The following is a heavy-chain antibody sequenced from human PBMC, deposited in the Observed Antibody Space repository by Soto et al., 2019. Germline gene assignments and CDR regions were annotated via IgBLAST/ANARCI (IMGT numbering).Heavy chain of an antibody. J-gene: IGHJ6*02. CDR3: ATSVGIAPTGEDGMDV. CDR2: IIHILTTP. Sequence: GASVKVSCKASVSTFSIYGCSWFRQAPGQGPEWIGGIIHILTTPNYAQKFQGRVTIVADESTTTVYMELSSLKFEDTAVYYCATSVGIAPTGEDGMDVWGQGTSVTVSS. CDR1: VSTFSIYG. D-gene: IGHD2-8*02. V-gene: IGHV1-69*13.